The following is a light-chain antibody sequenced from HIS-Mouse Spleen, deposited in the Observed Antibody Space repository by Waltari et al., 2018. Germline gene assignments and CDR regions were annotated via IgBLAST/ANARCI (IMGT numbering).Light chain of an antibody. V-gene: IGLV2-14*01. CDR3: CSYAGSYTWV. Sequence: QSALTQPASVSGSPGQSITISCTGTSSDVGGYNYVSRYQQHPGKAPKLMIYEVSNRPSGVSNRFSGSKSGNTASLTISGLQAEDEADYYCCSYAGSYTWVFGGGTKLTVL. CDR1: SSDVGGYNY. J-gene: IGLJ3*02. CDR2: EVS.